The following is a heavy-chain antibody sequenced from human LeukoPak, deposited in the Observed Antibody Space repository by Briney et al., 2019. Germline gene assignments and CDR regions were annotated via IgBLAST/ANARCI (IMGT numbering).Heavy chain of an antibody. CDR2: IYGGGST. CDR1: GFTVSSNY. J-gene: IGHJ4*02. V-gene: IGHV3-53*01. CDR3: ARGRGAYYLDY. Sequence: GGSLRLSCAASGFTVSSNYMSWARQAPGKGLEWVSVIYGGGSTPYADSVKGRFTISRDNANTTPYLQMSSLRAEDTAVYYCARGRGAYYLDYWGQGTLVSVSS. D-gene: IGHD3-10*01.